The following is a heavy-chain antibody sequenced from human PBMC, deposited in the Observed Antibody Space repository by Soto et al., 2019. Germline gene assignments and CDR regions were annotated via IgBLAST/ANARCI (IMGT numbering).Heavy chain of an antibody. V-gene: IGHV1-18*01. J-gene: IGHJ4*02. CDR1: GYTFTSYH. Sequence: QVQLVQSGAEVKKPGASVKVSCKTSGYTFTSYHISWVRQAPGQGLEWMGWISAYNTNTNYAQKFQGRVTMTTDTLTDTAYMALRSLRSDDTAGYYCARDTPPTDYWGQGTLVTVSS. CDR3: ARDTPPTDY. CDR2: ISAYNTNT.